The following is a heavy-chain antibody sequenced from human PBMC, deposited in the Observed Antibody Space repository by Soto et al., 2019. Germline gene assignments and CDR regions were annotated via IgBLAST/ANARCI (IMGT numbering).Heavy chain of an antibody. CDR2: IIPILGIA. CDR3: ARSFTTWTTNDN. J-gene: IGHJ4*02. Sequence: SVKLSCKASGCTFSSYTIIWARPAQGQGLEWMGRIIPILGIANYAQKLGVRVTITADKSTSTVDMELSSLRSEVTGVYYCARSFTTWTTNDNWGQGTLVNVSS. D-gene: IGHD3-3*01. CDR1: GCTFSSYT. V-gene: IGHV1-69*02.